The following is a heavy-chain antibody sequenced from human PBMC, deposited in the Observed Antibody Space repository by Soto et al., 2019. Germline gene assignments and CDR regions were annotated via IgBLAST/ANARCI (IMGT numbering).Heavy chain of an antibody. V-gene: IGHV4-59*06. CDR2: IYYSGST. Sequence: SETLSLTCTVSRGSISSYYCSWIRQPPGKGLEWIGYIYYSGSTYYNPSLKSRVTISVDTSKNQFSLKLSSVTAAHTAVYYCARVTLCWGQGTLVTGSS. J-gene: IGHJ4*02. CDR3: ARVTLC. CDR1: RGSISSYY.